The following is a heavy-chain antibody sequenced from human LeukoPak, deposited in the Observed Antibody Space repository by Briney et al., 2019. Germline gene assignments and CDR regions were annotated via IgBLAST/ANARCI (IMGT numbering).Heavy chain of an antibody. V-gene: IGHV4-59*01. CDR1: GGAMSSYY. CDR2: IYYSGST. J-gene: IGHJ4*02. Sequence: SETLSLTCTVSGGAMSSYYWSWIRQPPGKGLEYLGYIYYSGSTNYNPPLRSRVTMSVDTTKNHFSLRLTSMTAADTAVYYCARDIYSSSWTAPYYWGQGTLVTVSS. CDR3: ARDIYSSSWTAPYY. D-gene: IGHD6-13*01.